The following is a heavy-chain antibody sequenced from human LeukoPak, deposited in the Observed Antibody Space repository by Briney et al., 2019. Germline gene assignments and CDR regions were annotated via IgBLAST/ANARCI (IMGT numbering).Heavy chain of an antibody. Sequence: TGGSLRLSCAASGFTFSSYSMNWIRQAPGKGLEWVSSISSSSSNIYYADSVKGRFNISRDNAKNSLYLQMNSLRAEDTAVYYCARIAAAGTNDVWGKGTTVTISS. CDR1: GFTFSSYS. V-gene: IGHV3-21*01. CDR2: ISSSSSNI. D-gene: IGHD6-13*01. J-gene: IGHJ6*04. CDR3: ARIAAAGTNDV.